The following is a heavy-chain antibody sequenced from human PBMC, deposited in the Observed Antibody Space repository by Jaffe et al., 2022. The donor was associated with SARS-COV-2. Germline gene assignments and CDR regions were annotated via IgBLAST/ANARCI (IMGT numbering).Heavy chain of an antibody. D-gene: IGHD2-21*02. CDR1: GGSFSGYY. J-gene: IGHJ5*02. CDR3: AARGDCGGDCYANWFDP. CDR2: INHSGST. Sequence: QVQLQQWGAGLLKPSETLSLTCAVYGGSFSGYYWSWIRQPPGKGLEWIGEINHSGSTNYNPSLKSRVTISVDTSKNQFSLKLSSVTAADTAVYYCAARGDCGGDCYANWFDPWGQGTLVTVSS. V-gene: IGHV4-34*01.